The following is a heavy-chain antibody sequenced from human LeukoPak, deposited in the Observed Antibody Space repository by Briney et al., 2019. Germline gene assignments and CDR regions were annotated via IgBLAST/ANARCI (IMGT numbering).Heavy chain of an antibody. CDR1: GFTFSSYA. CDR3: AKGGAPYDFWSGYSDY. D-gene: IGHD3-3*01. V-gene: IGHV3-23*01. CDR2: ISGSGGST. Sequence: PGGSLRLSCAASGFTFSSYAMSWVRQAPGKGLEWVSAISGSGGSTYYADSVKGRFTISRDNSKNTLYLQMNRLRAEDTAVYYCAKGGAPYDFWSGYSDYWGQGTLVTVSS. J-gene: IGHJ4*02.